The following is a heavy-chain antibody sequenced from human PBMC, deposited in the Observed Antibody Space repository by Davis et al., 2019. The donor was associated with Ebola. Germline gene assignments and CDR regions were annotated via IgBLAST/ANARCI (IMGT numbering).Heavy chain of an antibody. Sequence: GGSLRLSCAASGFTFSSYSMNWVRQAPGKGLEWVSYISSSSSTIYYADSVKGRFTISRDNAKNSLYLQMNSLRDEDTAVYYCATLIVVVVAATFDYWGQGTLVTVSS. J-gene: IGHJ4*02. CDR2: ISSSSSTI. V-gene: IGHV3-48*02. D-gene: IGHD2-15*01. CDR3: ATLIVVVVAATFDY. CDR1: GFTFSSYS.